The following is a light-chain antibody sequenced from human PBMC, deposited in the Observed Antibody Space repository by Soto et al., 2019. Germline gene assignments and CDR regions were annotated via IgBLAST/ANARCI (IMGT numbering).Light chain of an antibody. CDR3: QQYDSSPQT. CDR2: GAS. CDR1: QRVSSSS. V-gene: IGKV3-20*01. Sequence: VLTQSPGNLSLSPGERATLSCRASQRVSSSSLAWYQHKPGQAPRLLISGASSRAADIPDRFSGSGSGTDFTLTITRLEPEDFAVYYCQQYDSSPQTFGQGTKVDIK. J-gene: IGKJ1*01.